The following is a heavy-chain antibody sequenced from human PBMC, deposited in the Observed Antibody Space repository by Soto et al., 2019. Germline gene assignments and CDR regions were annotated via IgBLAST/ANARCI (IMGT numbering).Heavy chain of an antibody. CDR2: IYHSGST. CDR1: GGSISSGGYS. V-gene: IGHV4-30-2*01. CDR3: AQIDGCSGGSCYSGWFDP. Sequence: PSETLSLTCAVSGGSISSGGYSWSWIRQPPGKGLEWIGYIYHSGSTYYNPSLKSRVTISVDGSKNQFSLKLSSVTAADTAVYYCAQIDGCSGGSCYSGWFDPWGQGTLVTVSS. J-gene: IGHJ5*02. D-gene: IGHD2-15*01.